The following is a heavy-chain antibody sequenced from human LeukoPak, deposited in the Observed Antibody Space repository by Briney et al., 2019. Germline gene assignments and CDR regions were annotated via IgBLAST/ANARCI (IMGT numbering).Heavy chain of an antibody. CDR3: ARGRDGYKSAFDI. CDR1: GGSISSYY. V-gene: IGHV4-59*01. D-gene: IGHD5-24*01. Sequence: SGTLSLTCTVSGGSISSYYWSWIRQPPGKGLEWIGYIYYSGSTNYNPSLKSRVTISVDTSKNQFSLKLNSVTAADTAVYYCARGRDGYKSAFDIWGQGTMVTASA. CDR2: IYYSGST. J-gene: IGHJ3*02.